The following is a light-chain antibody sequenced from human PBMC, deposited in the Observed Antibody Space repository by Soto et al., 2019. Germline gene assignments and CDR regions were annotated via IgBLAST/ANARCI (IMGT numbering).Light chain of an antibody. V-gene: IGKV1-39*01. CDR1: HIVDTS. CDR2: AAS. J-gene: IGKJ2*01. CDR3: QQSYSIPPT. Sequence: DIQMTQSPSSLSASVGDRVTVTCRTSHIVDTSLNWYQQKPGKAPKLLIYAASSVQSGVPARLSGSGSATFFTLTIHNLQPDDFATYFCQQSYSIPPTFGPGTKVDIK.